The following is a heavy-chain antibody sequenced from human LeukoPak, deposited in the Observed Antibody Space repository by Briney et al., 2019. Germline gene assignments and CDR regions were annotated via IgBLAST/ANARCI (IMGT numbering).Heavy chain of an antibody. V-gene: IGHV3-66*01. D-gene: IGHD1-1*01. CDR1: GISVSSNY. J-gene: IGHJ6*02. Sequence: AGGSLRLSCAASGISVSSNYMSWVRQAPGKGLEWVSIIYSGGSTYYTDPVKGRFTISRDYSKNTLYLQMNSLRAEDTAVYYCATRDNGYYYGLDVWGQGTTVIVSS. CDR2: IYSGGST. CDR3: ATRDNGYYYGLDV.